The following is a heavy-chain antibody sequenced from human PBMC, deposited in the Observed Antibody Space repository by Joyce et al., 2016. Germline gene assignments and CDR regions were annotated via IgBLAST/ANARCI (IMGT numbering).Heavy chain of an antibody. CDR1: GFRFSDHY. Sequence: EEQLVESGGGLVQPGGSLRLSCVASGFRFSDHYMDWVRQAPGKGLEWVGRLRNKDNCYTTQYAASVKTRFIISRDDSKDSLYLYMNSLKTEDTAVYYCGGVFGVVHKKDYMDVWGKGTTVTVS. V-gene: IGHV3-72*01. CDR2: LRNKDNCYTT. J-gene: IGHJ6*03. D-gene: IGHD3-3*01. CDR3: GGVFGVVHKKDYMDV.